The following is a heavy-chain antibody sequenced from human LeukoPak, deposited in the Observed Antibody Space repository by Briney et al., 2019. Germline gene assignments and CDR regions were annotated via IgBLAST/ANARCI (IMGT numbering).Heavy chain of an antibody. CDR1: GFTFDDYA. J-gene: IGHJ6*03. CDR2: ISWNSGSI. V-gene: IGHV3-9*03. Sequence: PGGSLRLSCAASGFTFDDYAMHWVRQAPGKGLEWVSGISWNSGSIGYADSVKGRFTISRDNAKNSLYLQMNSLRAEDMALYYCAKDATRTAYYYYMDVWGKGTTVTVSS. D-gene: IGHD1-14*01. CDR3: AKDATRTAYYYYMDV.